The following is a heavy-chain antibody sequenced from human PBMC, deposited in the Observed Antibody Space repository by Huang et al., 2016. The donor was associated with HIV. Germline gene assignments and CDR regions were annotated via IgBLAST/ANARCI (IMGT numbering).Heavy chain of an antibody. D-gene: IGHD3-22*01. CDR1: GGTFSNYG. CDR2: VCPVFGTT. J-gene: IGHJ4*02. Sequence: QVQLVQSGAEVKKPGSTVKVSCKASGGTFSNYGISWVRQAPGQGLEGMGGVCPVFGTTTYAQKFQGRVTVTADESTSTAYMELNSLRSEDTAVYYCARQLYDSTGYLLGARLLDWGQGTLVTVSS. CDR3: ARQLYDSTGYLLGARLLD. V-gene: IGHV1-69*12.